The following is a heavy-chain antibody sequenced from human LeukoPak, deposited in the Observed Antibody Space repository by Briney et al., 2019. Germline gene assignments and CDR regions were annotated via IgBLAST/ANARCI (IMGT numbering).Heavy chain of an antibody. CDR1: GFTFDDHI. J-gene: IGHJ4*02. V-gene: IGHV3-43*01. CDR3: GKGEFGDTWSHIDY. CDR2: ISWDGAGA. Sequence: GGSLRLSCAASGFTFDDHIMHWVRHAPGKGLEWICLISWDGAGAHYAGSVNGRFTISTDNRKNSLYLEMNSLTTEATAVYYCGKGEFGDTWSHIDYWGQGTLVTVSS. D-gene: IGHD3-10*01.